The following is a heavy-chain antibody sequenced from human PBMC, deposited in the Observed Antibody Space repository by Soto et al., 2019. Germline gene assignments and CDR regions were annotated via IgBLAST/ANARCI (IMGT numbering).Heavy chain of an antibody. CDR2: IYNSGST. Sequence: PSETLSLTCTVSGGYISNDYWSWIRQPPGKELEWIGYIYNSGSTNYNPSLKSRVTISVDTSKNQFSLRLSSVTSADTAVYYCARGIARDASGRAFDSWGQGTMVTVSS. CDR3: ARGIARDASGRAFDS. J-gene: IGHJ3*02. D-gene: IGHD3-16*02. V-gene: IGHV4-59*01. CDR1: GGYISNDY.